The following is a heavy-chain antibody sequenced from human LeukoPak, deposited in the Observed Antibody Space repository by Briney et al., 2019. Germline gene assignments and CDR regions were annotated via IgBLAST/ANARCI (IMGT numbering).Heavy chain of an antibody. V-gene: IGHV4-39*07. CDR2: IYYSGNT. D-gene: IGHD3/OR15-3a*01. CDR1: GGSISSSSYY. CDR3: ARGLISVRGFDY. J-gene: IGHJ4*02. Sequence: SETLSLTCTVSGGSISSSSYYWGWIRQPPGKGLEWIGSIYYSGNTYYNPSLKSRVTISVDTSKNQFSLKLSPVTAADTAVYYCARGLISVRGFDYWGQGTLVTVSS.